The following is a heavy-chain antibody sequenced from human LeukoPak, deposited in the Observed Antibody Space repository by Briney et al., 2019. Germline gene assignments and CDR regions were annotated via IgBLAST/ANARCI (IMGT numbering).Heavy chain of an antibody. CDR3: ARDHRGANWFDP. Sequence: PSETLSLTCTVSGGSISSGSYYWSWIRQPAGKGLEWIGRIYTSGSTNYNPSLKSRVTISVDTSKNQFSLKLSSVTAADTAVYYCARDHRGANWFDPWGQGTLVTVSS. J-gene: IGHJ5*02. CDR2: IYTSGST. V-gene: IGHV4-61*02. CDR1: GGSISSGSYY.